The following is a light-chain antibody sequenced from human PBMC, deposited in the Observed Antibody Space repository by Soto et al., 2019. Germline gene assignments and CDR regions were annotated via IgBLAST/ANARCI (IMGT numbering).Light chain of an antibody. J-gene: IGKJ1*01. CDR3: QQYNSYSRT. Sequence: EIVMTQSPLSLPVTPGEPASISCRSSQSLLHRTGYNYLDWYLQKPGQSPQLLIYKASSLESGVPSRFSGSGSGTEFTLTISSLQPDDFATYYCQQYNSYSRTVGQGTKVDIK. CDR1: QSLLHRTGYNY. CDR2: KAS. V-gene: IGKV2-28*01.